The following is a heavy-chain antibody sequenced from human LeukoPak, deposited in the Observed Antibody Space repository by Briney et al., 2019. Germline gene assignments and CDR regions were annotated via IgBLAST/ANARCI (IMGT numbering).Heavy chain of an antibody. J-gene: IGHJ4*02. Sequence: PGGSLRLSCAASGFTVITNDMTWVRQAPGKGLEWVSVLYSDGNTKYADSVQGRFTISRDNSKNNLYLEMNRLSPDDTAVYYCARGVEALAANTLAYWGQGTLVTVSS. CDR1: GFTVITND. D-gene: IGHD3-16*01. CDR3: ARGVEALAANTLAY. V-gene: IGHV3-53*01. CDR2: LYSDGNT.